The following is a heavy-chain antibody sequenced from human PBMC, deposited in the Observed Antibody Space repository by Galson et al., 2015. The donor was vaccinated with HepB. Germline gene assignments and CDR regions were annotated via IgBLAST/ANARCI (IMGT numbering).Heavy chain of an antibody. CDR3: ARVRCSGGSCYSKRQKTDAFDI. D-gene: IGHD2-15*01. CDR2: IYYSGST. V-gene: IGHV4-61*01. Sequence: SETLSLTCTVSGGSVSSGSYYWSWIRQPPGKGLEWIGYIYYSGSTNYNPSLKSRVTISVDTSKNQFSLKLSSVTAADTAVYYCARVRCSGGSCYSKRQKTDAFDIWGQGTMVTVSS. J-gene: IGHJ3*02. CDR1: GGSVSSGSYY.